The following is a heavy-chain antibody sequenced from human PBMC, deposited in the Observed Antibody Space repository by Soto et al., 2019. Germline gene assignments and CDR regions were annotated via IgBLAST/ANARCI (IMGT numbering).Heavy chain of an antibody. CDR2: IDPSGSYT. CDR1: GYIFTSYC. CDR3: SRLTGITIQDY. J-gene: IGHJ4*02. Sequence: EVQLVQSGAEVKKPGESLRIYCKASGYIFTSYCITWVRQMPGKGLEWMWRIDPSGSYTNYSPSLQGPVTISADKSITTAYLHWTSLEASDTAMYYCSRLTGITIQDYWGQGTLVTVSS. V-gene: IGHV5-10-1*01. D-gene: IGHD3-3*01.